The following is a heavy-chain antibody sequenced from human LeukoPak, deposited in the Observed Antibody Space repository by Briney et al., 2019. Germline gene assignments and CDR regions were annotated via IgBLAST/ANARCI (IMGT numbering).Heavy chain of an antibody. J-gene: IGHJ4*02. CDR3: ATVFSEAYYYDSTLFY. D-gene: IGHD3-22*01. Sequence: SVKVSCKASGGTFSSYAISWVRQAPAQGLEWMGGIIPIFGTANYAQKFQGRVTMTEDTSTDRAYMELSSLRSEDTAVYYCATVFSEAYYYDSTLFYWGQGTLVTVSS. V-gene: IGHV1-69*06. CDR2: IIPIFGTA. CDR1: GGTFSSYA.